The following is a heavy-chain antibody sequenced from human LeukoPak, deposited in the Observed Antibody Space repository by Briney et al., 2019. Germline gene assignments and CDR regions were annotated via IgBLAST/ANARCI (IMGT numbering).Heavy chain of an antibody. V-gene: IGHV3-23*01. Sequence: GGSLRLSCEASGFTFGSHAMYWVRQAPGKGLEWVAGIFGSGGSPHYADPVKGRFTISRDNSRNTVYLQINSLRAEDAAVYYCGKTTVGYSSGQKPAWPVDYWGQGTLVTVSS. CDR1: GFTFGSHA. D-gene: IGHD5-18*01. J-gene: IGHJ4*02. CDR2: IFGSGGSP. CDR3: GKTTVGYSSGQKPAWPVDY.